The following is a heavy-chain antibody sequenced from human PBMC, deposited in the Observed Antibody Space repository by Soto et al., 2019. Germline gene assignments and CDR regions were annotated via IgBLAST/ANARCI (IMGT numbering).Heavy chain of an antibody. CDR2: IAVGSGNT. V-gene: IGHV1-58*01. J-gene: IGHJ6*02. CDR1: GFTFTSSA. Sequence: SVKFSCKSSGFTFTSSAVQWVRQARGQRLEWIGWIAVGSGNTNYAQKFQERVTITRDMSTSTAYMELSSLRSEDTAVYYCATGIEKQLVFYYYYYGMDVWCQGNTGTVS. CDR3: ATGIEKQLVFYYYYYGMDV. D-gene: IGHD6-13*01.